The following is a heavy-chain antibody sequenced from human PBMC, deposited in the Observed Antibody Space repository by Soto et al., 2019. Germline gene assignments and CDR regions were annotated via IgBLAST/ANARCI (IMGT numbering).Heavy chain of an antibody. V-gene: IGHV4-34*01. Sequence: SQTLSLTCAVYGGSFSGYYWSWIRQPPGKGLEWIGEINHSGSTNYNPSLKSRVTISVDTSKNQFSLKLSSVTAADTAVYYCARGRNDYVWGSYRYISFDYWGQGTLVTVSS. CDR3: ARGRNDYVWGSYRYISFDY. CDR1: GGSFSGYY. D-gene: IGHD3-16*02. CDR2: INHSGST. J-gene: IGHJ4*02.